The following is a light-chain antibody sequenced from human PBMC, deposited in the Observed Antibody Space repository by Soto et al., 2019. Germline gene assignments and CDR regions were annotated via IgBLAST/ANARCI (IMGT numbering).Light chain of an antibody. CDR3: QQYNSYSQT. CDR2: DAS. Sequence: DIQMTQSPSTLSASVGDRVTITCRASQSISSWLAWYQQKPGKAPKLLIYDASSLESGVPSRFSGSGSGTELALTLSSLQPYDFATYYCQQYNSYSQTFGQGTKVEIK. J-gene: IGKJ1*01. CDR1: QSISSW. V-gene: IGKV1-5*01.